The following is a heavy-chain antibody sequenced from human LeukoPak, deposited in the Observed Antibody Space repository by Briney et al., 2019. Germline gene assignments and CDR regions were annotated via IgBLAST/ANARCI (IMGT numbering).Heavy chain of an antibody. J-gene: IGHJ4*02. CDR2: ISSSSYI. CDR3: ARQGPSEIDY. D-gene: IGHD6-6*01. V-gene: IGHV3-21*01. CDR1: GFPFSSYS. Sequence: GGSLRLSFAASGFPFSSYSMNWVRPAPGKGLEWVSSISSSSYIYYADSVKGRFTISRDNAKNSLYLQMNSLRAEDTAVYYCARQGPSEIDYWGQGTLVTVSS.